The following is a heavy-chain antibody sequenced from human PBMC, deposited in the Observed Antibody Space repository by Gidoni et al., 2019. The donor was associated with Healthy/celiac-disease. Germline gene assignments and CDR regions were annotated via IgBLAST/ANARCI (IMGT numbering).Heavy chain of an antibody. Sequence: EVQLVESGGGLVQPGRSLRLPCAASGFTFDAYAMHWVRQAPGKGLEWVSGISWNSGSIGYADSVKGRFTISRDNAKNSLYLQMNSLRAEDTALYYCAKDHIVATYYYYYGMDVWGQGTTVTVSS. CDR1: GFTFDAYA. V-gene: IGHV3-9*01. CDR3: AKDHIVATYYYYYGMDV. CDR2: ISWNSGSI. D-gene: IGHD5-12*01. J-gene: IGHJ6*02.